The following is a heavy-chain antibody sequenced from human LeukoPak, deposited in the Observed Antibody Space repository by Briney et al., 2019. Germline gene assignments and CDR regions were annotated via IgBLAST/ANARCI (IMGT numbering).Heavy chain of an antibody. D-gene: IGHD2-2*01. CDR1: GYSISSGYY. Sequence: SETLSLTCAVSGYSISSGYYWGWIRQPPVKGLVWIGSIYHSGSTYYNPSLKSRVTISVDMSKNQFSLKLSSVTAADTAVYYCARSIVVVPAANTLFDYWGQGSLITVSS. CDR2: IYHSGST. J-gene: IGHJ4*02. CDR3: ARSIVVVPAANTLFDY. V-gene: IGHV4-38-2*01.